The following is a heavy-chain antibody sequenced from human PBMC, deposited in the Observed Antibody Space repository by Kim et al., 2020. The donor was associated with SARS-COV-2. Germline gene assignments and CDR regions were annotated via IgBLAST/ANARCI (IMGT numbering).Heavy chain of an antibody. V-gene: IGHV4-34*01. D-gene: IGHD3-22*01. CDR1: GGSFSGYY. Sequence: SETLSLTCAVYGGSFSGYYWSWIRQPPGKGLEWIGEINHSGSTNYNPSLKSRVTISVDTPKNQFSLKLSSVTAADTAVYYCARGRDYYDSSRVPRNKERTIKDWGQGTLVTVSS. CDR3: ARGRDYYDSSRVPRNKERTIKD. J-gene: IGHJ4*02. CDR2: INHSGST.